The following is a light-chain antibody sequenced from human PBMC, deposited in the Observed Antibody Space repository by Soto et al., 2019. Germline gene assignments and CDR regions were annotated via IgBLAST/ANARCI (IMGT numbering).Light chain of an antibody. CDR2: GAS. J-gene: IGKJ1*01. CDR1: QSVSNN. CDR3: QQYNNWWT. Sequence: EIVMTQSPATLSVSPGERATLSCRASQSVSNNLAWYQKKPGQAPRLLIYGASTRATGIPARFSGSGSGTDFTLTITTLQSEDFAVYYSQQYNNWWTFGQGTRVEIK. V-gene: IGKV3-15*01.